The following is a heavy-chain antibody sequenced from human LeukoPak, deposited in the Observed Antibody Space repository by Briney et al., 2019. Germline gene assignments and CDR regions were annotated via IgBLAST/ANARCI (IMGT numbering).Heavy chain of an antibody. Sequence: ASVKVSCKASGYTFTSYGISWVRQAPGQGPEWMGWISAYNGNTNYAQKLQGRVTMTTDTSTSTAYMELRSLRSDDTAVYYCAIFREYYYDSSGYGFGAFDIWGQGTMVTVSS. CDR1: GYTFTSYG. D-gene: IGHD3-22*01. CDR2: ISAYNGNT. V-gene: IGHV1-18*01. J-gene: IGHJ3*02. CDR3: AIFREYYYDSSGYGFGAFDI.